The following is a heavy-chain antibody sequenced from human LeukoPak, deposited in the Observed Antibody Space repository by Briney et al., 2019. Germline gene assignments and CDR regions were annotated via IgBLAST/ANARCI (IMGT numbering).Heavy chain of an antibody. J-gene: IGHJ4*02. Sequence: ASVKVSCKASGGTFSSYAINWVRQAAGQGPEWMGWMNPSSGNTGYAQKFQGRVTFTRDTSLSTAYMELSSLRSEDTAVYFCARGTPAVTFGGIIVTSWFYFDYWGQGTLVTVSS. CDR3: ARGTPAVTFGGIIVTSWFYFDY. V-gene: IGHV1-8*02. CDR1: GGTFSSYA. D-gene: IGHD3-16*02. CDR2: MNPSSGNT.